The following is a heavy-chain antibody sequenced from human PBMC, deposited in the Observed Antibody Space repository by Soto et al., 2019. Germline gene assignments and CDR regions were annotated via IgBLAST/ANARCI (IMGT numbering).Heavy chain of an antibody. CDR3: ARLVYETRLNYMYFDF. Sequence: SETLSLTCAVSGVSISSGNWWTWVRQSPQRGLEYIGEIFHDGTANYYPSFERRVAISVDTSKNQFSLKLTSVTAADTAIYFCARLVYETRLNYMYFDFCGQGPLVTVYS. V-gene: IGHV4-4*02. D-gene: IGHD3-10*01. CDR1: GVSISSGNW. CDR2: IFHDGTA. J-gene: IGHJ4*02.